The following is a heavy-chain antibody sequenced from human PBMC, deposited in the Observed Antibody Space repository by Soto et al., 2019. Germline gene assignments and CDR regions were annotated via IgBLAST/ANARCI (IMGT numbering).Heavy chain of an antibody. Sequence: QVQLVQSGAEVKKPGASVKVSCKDSGYTFTHYGISWVRQAPGQGLAWMGWIRALNGNTKYVDNFQDRVTMTTDTXXXXXXXXXXXXXXXXXXXXXXXXXXXXXXXXXFDFWGQGTMITVSS. CDR2: IRALNGNT. CDR1: GYTFTHYG. V-gene: IGHV1-18*01. J-gene: IGHJ3*01. CDR3: XXXXXXXXXXXFDF.